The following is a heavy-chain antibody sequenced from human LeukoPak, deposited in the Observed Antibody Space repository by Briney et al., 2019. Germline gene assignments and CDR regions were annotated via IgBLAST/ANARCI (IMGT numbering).Heavy chain of an antibody. D-gene: IGHD4-17*01. CDR1: GGSISSYY. CDR2: IYYSGST. CDR3: ARAAVTTSRYFQH. J-gene: IGHJ1*01. Sequence: SETLSLTCTVSGGSISSYYWSWIRQPPGKGLEWIGYIYYSGSTNYNPSLKSRVTISEDTSKNQLSLKLSSVTAADTAVYYCARAAVTTSRYFQHWGQGTLVTVSS. V-gene: IGHV4-59*01.